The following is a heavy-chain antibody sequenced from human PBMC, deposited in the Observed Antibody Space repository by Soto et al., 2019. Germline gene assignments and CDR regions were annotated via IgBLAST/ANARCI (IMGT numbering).Heavy chain of an antibody. Sequence: PGGSLRLCCAASGFIFSDYYMSWIRQAPGKGLEWVSYISSSGSTIYDADSVKGRFTISRDNAKNSLFLQMDSLRAEDTAVYYCARDLWGAYDSWGQGVQVTVSS. CDR3: ARDLWGAYDS. V-gene: IGHV3-11*01. J-gene: IGHJ4*02. CDR2: ISSSGSTI. CDR1: GFIFSDYY. D-gene: IGHD3-16*01.